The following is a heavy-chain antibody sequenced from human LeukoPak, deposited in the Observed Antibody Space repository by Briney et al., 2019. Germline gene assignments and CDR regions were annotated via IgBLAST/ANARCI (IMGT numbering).Heavy chain of an antibody. CDR3: ARDQGSLTRSWYTGY. CDR1: GYTFTGYH. V-gene: IGHV1-2*02. D-gene: IGHD6-13*01. Sequence: ASVKVSCKASGYTFTGYHIHWVRQAPGQGLEWLGRINPYSGDTNFAQKFQGRVTMTRDTSITTAYMDLSSLTPDDTAVYFCARDQGSLTRSWYTGYWGQGTQVTVSS. CDR2: INPYSGDT. J-gene: IGHJ4*02.